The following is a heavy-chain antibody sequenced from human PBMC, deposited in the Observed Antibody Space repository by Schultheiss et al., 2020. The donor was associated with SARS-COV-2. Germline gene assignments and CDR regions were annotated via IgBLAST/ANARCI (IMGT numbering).Heavy chain of an antibody. J-gene: IGHJ4*02. CDR2: INHSGST. CDR1: GGSFSGYY. Sequence: SETLSLTCAFYGGSFSGYYWSWIRQPPGKGLEWIGEINHSGSTNYNPSLKSRVTISVDTSKNQFSLKLSSVTAADTAVYYCARGGYYDYVWGSYRYDFDYWGQGTLVTVSS. V-gene: IGHV4-34*01. D-gene: IGHD3-16*02. CDR3: ARGGYYDYVWGSYRYDFDY.